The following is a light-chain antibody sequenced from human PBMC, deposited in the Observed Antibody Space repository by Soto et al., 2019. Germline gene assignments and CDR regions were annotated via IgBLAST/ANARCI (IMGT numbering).Light chain of an antibody. CDR1: SSDVGGHKY. CDR2: EVN. V-gene: IGLV2-14*01. J-gene: IGLJ2*01. CDR3: SSYTRSSSVV. Sequence: QSALAQPASVSGAPGQSITISCTGTSSDVGGHKYVSWYQQHPGKAPKLIIYEVNNRPSGVSNRFSGSKSGNTASLTISGLQAEDEAEYSCSSYTRSSSVVFGGGTKLTVL.